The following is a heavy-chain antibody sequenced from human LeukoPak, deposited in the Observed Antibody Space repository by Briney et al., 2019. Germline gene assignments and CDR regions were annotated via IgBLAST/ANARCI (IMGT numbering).Heavy chain of an antibody. Sequence: GRSLRLSCAASGFTFSSYAMHWVRQAPGKGLEWVAVISYDGSNKYYADSVKGRFTISRDNSKNTLYLQMNSLRAEDTAVYYCASGYCSSTSCRTPFDYWGQGTLVTVSS. J-gene: IGHJ4*02. V-gene: IGHV3-30*04. CDR3: ASGYCSSTSCRTPFDY. CDR1: GFTFSSYA. D-gene: IGHD2-2*03. CDR2: ISYDGSNK.